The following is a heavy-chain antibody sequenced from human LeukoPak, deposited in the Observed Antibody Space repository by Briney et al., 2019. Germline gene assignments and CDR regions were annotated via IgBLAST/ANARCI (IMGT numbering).Heavy chain of an antibody. D-gene: IGHD5-24*01. Sequence: GPALVKPTQTLTLTCTISGFSLNARGMCVGWVRQPPGKALEWLALIDWDADKFYRPSLETRLTISRDNSKNQVVLAMTNVDPVDTATYYCARIRYGDDYNYEGGAFDSWGQGTLVTVSS. CDR2: IDWDADK. CDR1: GFSLNARGMC. V-gene: IGHV2-70*20. J-gene: IGHJ4*02. CDR3: ARIRYGDDYNYEGGAFDS.